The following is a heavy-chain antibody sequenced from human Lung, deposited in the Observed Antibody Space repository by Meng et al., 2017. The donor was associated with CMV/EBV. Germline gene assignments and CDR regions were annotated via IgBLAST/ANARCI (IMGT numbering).Heavy chain of an antibody. CDR3: ARAPIVGATRAWFYYGMDV. J-gene: IGHJ6*02. Sequence: LSCAVYGGSFSGYYWSWIRQPPGKGLEWIGEINHSGSTNYNPSLKSRVTISVDTSKNQFSLKLSSVTAADTAVYYCARAPIVGATRAWFYYGMDVXGQGXTVTVSS. V-gene: IGHV4-34*01. CDR2: INHSGST. D-gene: IGHD1-26*01. CDR1: GGSFSGYY.